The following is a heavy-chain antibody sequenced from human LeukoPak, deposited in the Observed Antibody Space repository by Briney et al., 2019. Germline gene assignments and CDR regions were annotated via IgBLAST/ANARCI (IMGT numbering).Heavy chain of an antibody. CDR2: FSSSSSHI. CDR1: GFTLSSYS. CDR3: ARGVAAARYDAFDI. V-gene: IGHV3-21*04. J-gene: IGHJ3*02. Sequence: PGGSLRLSCAASGFTLSSYSMNWVRQAQGKGLEWVSPFSSSSSHIYYADSVKGRFTISRDNAKNSLYLQMSSLRAEDTAVYYCARGVAAARYDAFDIWGQGTMVTVSS. D-gene: IGHD6-13*01.